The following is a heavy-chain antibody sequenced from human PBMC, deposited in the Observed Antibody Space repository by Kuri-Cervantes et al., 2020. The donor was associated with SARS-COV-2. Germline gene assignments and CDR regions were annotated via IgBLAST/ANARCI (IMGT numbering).Heavy chain of an antibody. Sequence: SETLSXTCTXSGXXXSGXYXSWIRQTPGKGLEWXGYIYYSGNTXXXPSLKSRXXXSVDTSKRQFSLELRSLTAADTAFXYCARXGLLVGSPHXXYYAMDVWGQGTTVTVSS. CDR3: ARXGLLVGSPHXXYYAMDV. J-gene: IGHJ6*02. CDR1: GXXXSGXY. D-gene: IGHD1-26*01. CDR2: IYYSGNT. V-gene: IGHV4-59*01.